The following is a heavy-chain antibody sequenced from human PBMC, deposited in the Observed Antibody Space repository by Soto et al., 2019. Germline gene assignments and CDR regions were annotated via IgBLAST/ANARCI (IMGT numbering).Heavy chain of an antibody. CDR2: TYYRSKWYN. CDR3: PRRHGDWLDP. Sequence: QVQLQQSSPGLVKPSQTLSLTCAISGDSVSSDSVAWNWIRQSPSRGLEWLGRTYYRSKWYNDYAVSVKXXIXHXXHTSTNQFSLQLNSVTPEDTALYYCPRRHGDWLDPWGQGTLVTVSS. CDR1: GDSVSSDSVA. D-gene: IGHD4-17*01. V-gene: IGHV6-1*01. J-gene: IGHJ5*02.